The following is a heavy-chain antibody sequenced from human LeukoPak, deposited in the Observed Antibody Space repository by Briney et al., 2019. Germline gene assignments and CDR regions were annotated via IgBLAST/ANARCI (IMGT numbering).Heavy chain of an antibody. Sequence: PGGSLRLSCAASGFTFSSYSMNWVRQAPGKGLEWVSYISSSSSTIYYADSVKGRFTISRDNAKNSLYLQMNSLRAEDTAVYYCARGVIAVAADYFDYWGQGTLVTVSS. V-gene: IGHV3-48*04. D-gene: IGHD6-19*01. CDR2: ISSSSSTI. J-gene: IGHJ4*02. CDR3: ARGVIAVAADYFDY. CDR1: GFTFSSYS.